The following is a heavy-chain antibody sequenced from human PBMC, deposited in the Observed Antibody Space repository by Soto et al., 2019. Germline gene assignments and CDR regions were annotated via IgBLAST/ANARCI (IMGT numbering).Heavy chain of an antibody. CDR3: ARTRGSSYDY. D-gene: IGHD6-6*01. Sequence: PGGSLRLSCAASGFTFSSYAMSWVRQAPGKGLEWFSAISGSGGSTYYADSVKCRFTISRDNSKNTLYLQMNSLRAEDTAVYYWARTRGSSYDYWGQGTLVTVSS. J-gene: IGHJ4*02. CDR2: ISGSGGST. CDR1: GFTFSSYA. V-gene: IGHV3-23*01.